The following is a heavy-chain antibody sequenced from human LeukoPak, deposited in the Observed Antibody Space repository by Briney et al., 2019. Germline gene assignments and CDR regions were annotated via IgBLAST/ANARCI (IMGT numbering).Heavy chain of an antibody. J-gene: IGHJ5*02. V-gene: IGHV3-23*01. CDR3: AKVDSSSWYNWFDP. Sequence: GGSLRLSWAAAGFTFSSYAMSWVSQAPGKGLEWDSAISGSGGSTYYADSVKGRFTISRDNSKNTLYLQMNSLRAEDTAVYYCAKVDSSSWYNWFDPWGQGTLVTVSS. CDR2: ISGSGGST. D-gene: IGHD6-13*01. CDR1: GFTFSSYA.